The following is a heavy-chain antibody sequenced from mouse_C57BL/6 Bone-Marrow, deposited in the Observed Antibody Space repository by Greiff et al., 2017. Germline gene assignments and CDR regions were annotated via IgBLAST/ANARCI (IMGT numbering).Heavy chain of an antibody. CDR1: GYTFTSYW. Sequence: VQLQQPGAELVRPGSSVKLSCKASGYTFTSYWMHWVKQRPIQGLEWIGNIDPSDSETHYNQKFKDKATLTVDKSSSTAYMQLSSLTSEDSAVYYCARERYDYVPFDYWGQGTTLTVSS. CDR2: IDPSDSET. V-gene: IGHV1-52*01. CDR3: ARERYDYVPFDY. D-gene: IGHD2-4*01. J-gene: IGHJ2*01.